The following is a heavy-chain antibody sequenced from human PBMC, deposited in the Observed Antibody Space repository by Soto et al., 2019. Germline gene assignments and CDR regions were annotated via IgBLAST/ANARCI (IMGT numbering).Heavy chain of an antibody. CDR2: IYYSGST. D-gene: IGHD6-19*01. V-gene: IGHV4-61*01. CDR1: GGSVSSGSYY. J-gene: IGHJ4*02. Sequence: SETLSLTCTVSGGSVSSGSYYWSWIRQPPGKGLEWIGYIYYSGSTNYNPSLKSRVTISVDTSKNQFSLKLSSVTAADTAVYYCASGRKREIPVSFNYCGQGTLVTVSS. CDR3: ASGRKREIPVSFNY.